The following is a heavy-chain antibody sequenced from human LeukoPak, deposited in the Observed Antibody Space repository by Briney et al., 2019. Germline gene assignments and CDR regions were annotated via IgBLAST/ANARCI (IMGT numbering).Heavy chain of an antibody. CDR1: GGSISSSSYY. Sequence: KPSETLSLTCTASGGSISSSSYYWGWIRQPPGQGLEWIGSIYYSGSTYYNPSLKSRVTISVDTSKNQFSLKLSSVTAADTAVYYCARQLGGSWYRGWFDPWGQGTLVTVSS. J-gene: IGHJ5*02. CDR2: IYYSGST. CDR3: ARQLGGSWYRGWFDP. D-gene: IGHD6-13*01. V-gene: IGHV4-39*01.